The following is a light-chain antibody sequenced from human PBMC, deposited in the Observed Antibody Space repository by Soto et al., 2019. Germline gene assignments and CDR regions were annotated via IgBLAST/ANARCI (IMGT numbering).Light chain of an antibody. J-gene: IGKJ5*01. Sequence: ELVLTQSPGTLSLSPVERATLSCRASQSVSSSYLAWYQQKPRQAPRLLIYGASSRATGIPDRFSGSGSGTDFTLTISRLEPEDFAVYYCQQYGSSPPNTCGQGTRREIK. V-gene: IGKV3-20*01. CDR1: QSVSSSY. CDR2: GAS. CDR3: QQYGSSPPNT.